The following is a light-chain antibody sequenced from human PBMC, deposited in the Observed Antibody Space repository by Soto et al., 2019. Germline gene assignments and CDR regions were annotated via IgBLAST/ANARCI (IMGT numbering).Light chain of an antibody. Sequence: EIVMTQSPATLSVSPGERATLSCRASQIVSSDLAWYQQKFGQAPRLLMYEASNRATGVPARFSGSGSGTDFTLTISSLEPEDFAVYYCQHYGISPPITFGHGTRLEIK. J-gene: IGKJ5*01. CDR2: EAS. CDR1: QIVSSD. CDR3: QHYGISPPIT. V-gene: IGKV3-11*01.